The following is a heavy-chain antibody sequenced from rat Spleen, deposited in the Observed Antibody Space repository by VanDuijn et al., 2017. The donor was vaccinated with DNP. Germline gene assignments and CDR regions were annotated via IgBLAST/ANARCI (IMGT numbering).Heavy chain of an antibody. CDR1: GYSITSNY. CDR3: ARWVYYYFDY. CDR2: INYSGST. J-gene: IGHJ2*01. V-gene: IGHV3-1*01. Sequence: EVRLQESGPGLVQPSQSLSLTCSVTGYSITSNYWAWIRKFPGNKMEWIGYINYSGSTGYNPSLKSRISITRDTSKNQFFLQLNSVTTEDTATYYCARWVYYYFDYWGQGVMVTISS. D-gene: IGHD1-1*01.